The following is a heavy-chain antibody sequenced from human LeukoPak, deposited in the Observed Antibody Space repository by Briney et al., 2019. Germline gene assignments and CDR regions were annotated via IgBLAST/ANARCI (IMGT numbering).Heavy chain of an antibody. CDR1: GFTFSSYA. Sequence: GGSLRLSCAASGFTFSSYAMSWVRQAPGKGLEWVSAISGSGGSTYYADSVKGRFTISRDNSKNTLYLQMDSLRAEDTAVYYCAKDQPHIVGAISNFDYWGQGTLVTVSS. CDR2: ISGSGGST. CDR3: AKDQPHIVGAISNFDY. V-gene: IGHV3-23*01. D-gene: IGHD1-26*01. J-gene: IGHJ4*02.